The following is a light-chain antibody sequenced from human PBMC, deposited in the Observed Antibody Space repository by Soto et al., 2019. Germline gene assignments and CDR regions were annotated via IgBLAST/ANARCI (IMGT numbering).Light chain of an antibody. CDR1: SSNIGAGYE. J-gene: IGLJ1*01. V-gene: IGLV1-40*01. CDR2: ENN. CDR3: QSYDSSLSGYV. Sequence: QSVLTQPPSVSEAPGQRVTISCTGSSSNIGAGYEAPWYQQVPGTAPKLLIYENNNRPSGVPDRFSGSKSGTSASLAITGLQDEDEAEYYCQSYDSSLSGYVFGTGTKLTVL.